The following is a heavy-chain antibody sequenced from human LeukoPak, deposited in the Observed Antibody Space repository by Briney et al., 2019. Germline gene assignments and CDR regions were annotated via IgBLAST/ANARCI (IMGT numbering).Heavy chain of an antibody. D-gene: IGHD2-2*01. J-gene: IGHJ5*02. Sequence: GGSLRLSCSASGFTFSSYAIHWVRQAPGKGLEYVSGFSTNGDSTYYANSVKGRFTISRDISRNTLYLHMGSLRADDMAVYYCAREVRSTSGRNWFDPWGQGTLVTVSS. CDR3: AREVRSTSGRNWFDP. CDR1: GFTFSSYA. V-gene: IGHV3-64*01. CDR2: FSTNGDST.